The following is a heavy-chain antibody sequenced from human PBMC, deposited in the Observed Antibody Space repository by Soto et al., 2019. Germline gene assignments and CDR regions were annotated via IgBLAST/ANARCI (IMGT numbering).Heavy chain of an antibody. CDR2: INHYGST. CDR3: ATHCSSTSCYSTFDP. CDR1: GGSFSSYY. D-gene: IGHD2-2*01. V-gene: IGHV4-34*01. Sequence: QVQLQQWGAGLLKPSETLSLTCAVYGGSFSSYYWSWIRQPPGKGLEWIGQINHYGSTDYNPSLKSRVTKSVDTSKNPFSLRLSSVPAADTAMYYCATHCSSTSCYSTFDPWGQGTLVPVSS. J-gene: IGHJ5*02.